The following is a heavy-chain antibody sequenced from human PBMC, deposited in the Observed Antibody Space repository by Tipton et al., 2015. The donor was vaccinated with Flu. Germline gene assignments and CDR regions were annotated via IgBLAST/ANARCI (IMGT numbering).Heavy chain of an antibody. D-gene: IGHD2-15*01. V-gene: IGHV1-69-2*01. CDR2: VDPEDGKT. CDR1: GYTFIDFY. CDR3: ARLSPPGGLQD. J-gene: IGHJ1*01. Sequence: VQLVQSGAEVKKPGTAVKISCKVSGYTFIDFYIHWVQQAPGKGLEWVGLVDPEDGKTTFADKFQGRVSMTADTSTDTAYMELTYLRSDDTAIYYCARLSPPGGLQDWGQGTLVTVSS.